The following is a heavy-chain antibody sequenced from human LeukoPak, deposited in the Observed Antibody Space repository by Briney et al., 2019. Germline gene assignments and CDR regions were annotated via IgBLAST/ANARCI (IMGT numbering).Heavy chain of an antibody. V-gene: IGHV1-69*04. CDR2: IIPILGIA. CDR1: GGTFSSYA. CDR3: ARDIVATENWFDP. J-gene: IGHJ5*02. Sequence: SVKVSCKASGGTFSSYAISWVRQAPGQGLEWMGRIIPILGIANYAQKFQGRVTITADNSTSTAYMELSSLRSEDTAVYYCARDIVATENWFDPWGQGTLVTVSS. D-gene: IGHD5-12*01.